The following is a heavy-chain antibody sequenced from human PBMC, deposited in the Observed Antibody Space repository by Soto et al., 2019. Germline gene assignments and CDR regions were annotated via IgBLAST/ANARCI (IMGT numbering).Heavy chain of an antibody. CDR1: GFTFNIYA. V-gene: IGHV3-23*01. J-gene: IGHJ4*02. CDR2: ISRYGDIT. D-gene: IGHD3-22*01. CDR3: AKDRYLDHDSRGYLFDN. Sequence: LRLSCAASGFTFNIYAMTWVRQAPGKGLEWVSAISRYGDITYYADSVEGRFSISRDNSKNTLYLQMNSLRAEDTAVYYCAKDRYLDHDSRGYLFDNWGQGTLVTVSS.